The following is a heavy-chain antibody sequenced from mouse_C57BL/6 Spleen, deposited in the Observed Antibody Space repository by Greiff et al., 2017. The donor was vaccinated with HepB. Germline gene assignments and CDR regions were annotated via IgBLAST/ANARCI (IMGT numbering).Heavy chain of an antibody. D-gene: IGHD1-1*01. V-gene: IGHV1-61*01. CDR1: GYTFTSYW. J-gene: IGHJ3*01. Sequence: VQLQQPGAELVRPGSSVKLSCKASGYTFTSYWMDWVKQRPGQGLEWIGNIYPSDSETHYNQKFKDKATLTVDKSSSTAYMQLSSLTSEDSAVYYCARWGTTVEGVFAYWGQGTLVTVSA. CDR2: IYPSDSET. CDR3: ARWGTTVEGVFAY.